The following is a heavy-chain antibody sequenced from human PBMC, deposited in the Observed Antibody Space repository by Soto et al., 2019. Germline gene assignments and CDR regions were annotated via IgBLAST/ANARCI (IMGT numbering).Heavy chain of an antibody. Sequence: PGGSLRLSCAASGFTFSSYSVNWVRQAPGKGLEWVSSISGSGSYISYADSVKGRFTISRDNAKNSLDLQMNSLRAEDTAVYYCGRDYYYDRSGYSPLDYWGQGTLVTVSS. CDR2: ISGSGSYI. CDR3: GRDYYYDRSGYSPLDY. J-gene: IGHJ4*02. V-gene: IGHV3-21*01. D-gene: IGHD3-22*01. CDR1: GFTFSSYS.